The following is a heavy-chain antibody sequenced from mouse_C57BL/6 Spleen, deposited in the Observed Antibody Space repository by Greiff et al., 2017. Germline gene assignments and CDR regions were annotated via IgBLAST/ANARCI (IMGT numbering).Heavy chain of an antibody. CDR2: ISDGGSYT. CDR3: ASPYYYGSPYAMDY. CDR1: GFTFSSYA. D-gene: IGHD1-1*01. V-gene: IGHV5-4*03. Sequence: EVKLMESGGGLVKPGGSLKLSCAASGFTFSSYAMSWVRQTPEKRLEWVATISDGGSYTYYPDNVKGRFTISRDNAKNNLYLQMSHLKSEDTAMYYCASPYYYGSPYAMDYWGQGTSVTVSS. J-gene: IGHJ4*01.